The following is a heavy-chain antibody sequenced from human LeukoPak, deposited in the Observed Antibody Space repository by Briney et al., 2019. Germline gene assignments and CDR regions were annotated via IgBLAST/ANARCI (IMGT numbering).Heavy chain of an antibody. CDR3: ASRPNDFAGPFDY. CDR1: GVTVCINY. Sequence: GGSLRLSCAASGVTVCINYMSWVRQAPGKGLEWVSVINSGGGKYYADSVQGRFTISRDNSKNTLYLQMNSLRAEDTAVYFCASRPNDFAGPFDYWGQGTLVTVSS. V-gene: IGHV3-66*01. D-gene: IGHD2-8*01. CDR2: INSGGGK. J-gene: IGHJ4*02.